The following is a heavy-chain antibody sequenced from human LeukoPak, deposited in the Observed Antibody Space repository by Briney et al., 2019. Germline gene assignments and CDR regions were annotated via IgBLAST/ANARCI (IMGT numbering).Heavy chain of an antibody. Sequence: GGSLRLSCAASGFTFSTSWMHWVRQAPGKGLVWVSRINGDGGSTSYADSVKGRFTISRDNAKNTMYLQMNSLRAEDTAVYYCAGATIGYWGQGTLVTVSS. V-gene: IGHV3-74*01. CDR3: AGATIGY. CDR2: INGDGGST. J-gene: IGHJ4*02. D-gene: IGHD1-26*01. CDR1: GFTFSTSW.